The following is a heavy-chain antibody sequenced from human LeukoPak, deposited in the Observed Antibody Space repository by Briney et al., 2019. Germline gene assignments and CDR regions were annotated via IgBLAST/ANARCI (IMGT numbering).Heavy chain of an antibody. CDR2: LYTGDIT. V-gene: IGHV3-66*01. CDR1: GFTVSSTS. J-gene: IGHJ6*02. CDR3: VTDGASGSPLGGGIGAYYGMDV. D-gene: IGHD6-19*01. Sequence: GGSLRLSCAVSGFTVSSTSMTWVRQAPGKGLEWVSFLYTGDITYYADSMKGRFTISRDDSKNTLYLQMTGLRVEDTAVYYCVTDGASGSPLGGGIGAYYGMDVWGQGTTVTVSS.